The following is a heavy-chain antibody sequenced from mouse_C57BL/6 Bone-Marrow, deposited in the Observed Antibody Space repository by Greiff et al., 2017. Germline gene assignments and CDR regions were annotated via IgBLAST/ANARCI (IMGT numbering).Heavy chain of an antibody. D-gene: IGHD2-12*01. CDR2: IYPGDGDT. CDR3: AKGYRGFAY. CDR1: GYAFSSSW. J-gene: IGHJ3*01. Sequence: VQLQQSGPELVKPGASVKISCKASGYAFSSSWMNWVKQRPGKGLEWIGRIYPGDGDTNYNGKFKGKATLTADKYSSTAYMQLSSLTSEDSAVYFCAKGYRGFAYWGQGTLVTVSA. V-gene: IGHV1-82*01.